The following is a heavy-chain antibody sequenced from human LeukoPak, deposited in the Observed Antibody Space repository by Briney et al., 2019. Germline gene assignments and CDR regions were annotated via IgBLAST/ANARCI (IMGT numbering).Heavy chain of an antibody. CDR1: GVSISSSNW. J-gene: IGHJ4*02. CDR2: SCHSGST. V-gene: IGHV4-4*02. CDR3: ARDWAVAGKAGDY. Sequence: SETLSLTCAVSGVSISSSNWWSGVRQPPGEGLGWIGESCHSGSTNYNPSLKMRVTISVDNSKNQFSLKLSSANDADTAVYYCARDWAVAGKAGDYWGQGTLVTVSS. D-gene: IGHD6-19*01.